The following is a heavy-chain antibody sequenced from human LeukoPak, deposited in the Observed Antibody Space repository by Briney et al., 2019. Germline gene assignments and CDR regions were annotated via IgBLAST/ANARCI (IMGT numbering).Heavy chain of an antibody. CDR2: ISGSGGST. CDR1: GITFNNYG. J-gene: IGHJ3*02. V-gene: IGHV3-23*01. Sequence: PGGSLRLSCAASGITFNNYGMSWVRQAPGKGLEWVSAISGSGGSTYYADSVKGRFTISRDNSKNTLYLQMNSLRAEDTAVYYCAKDQTDDAFDIWGQGTMVTVSS. CDR3: AKDQTDDAFDI.